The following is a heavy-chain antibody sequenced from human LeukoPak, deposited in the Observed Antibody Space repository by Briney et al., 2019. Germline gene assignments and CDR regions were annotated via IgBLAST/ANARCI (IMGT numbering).Heavy chain of an antibody. Sequence: PGGSLRLSCAASGYTFSSYWLHWVRQAPGKGLVWVSRIDTDGSITSYADSVKGRFTISRDNAKNTLYLQMNSLRAEDTAVYYCTKDLTRNRDFWGQGTLVTVSS. CDR2: IDTDGSIT. V-gene: IGHV3-74*01. CDR1: GYTFSSYW. D-gene: IGHD1-20*01. CDR3: TKDLTRNRDF. J-gene: IGHJ4*02.